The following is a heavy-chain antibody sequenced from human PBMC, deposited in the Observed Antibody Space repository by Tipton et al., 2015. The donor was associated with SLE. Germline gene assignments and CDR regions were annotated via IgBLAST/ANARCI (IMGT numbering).Heavy chain of an antibody. J-gene: IGHJ4*02. V-gene: IGHV4-59*01. Sequence: GLVKPSETLSLTCTVSGGSISSYYWSWIRQPPGKGLEWIGYIYYSGSTNYNPSLKSRVTISVDTSKNQFSLKLSSVTAADTAVYYCARCVGYSYGFDYWGQGTLVTVSS. D-gene: IGHD5-18*01. CDR3: ARCVGYSYGFDY. CDR1: GGSISSYY. CDR2: IYYSGST.